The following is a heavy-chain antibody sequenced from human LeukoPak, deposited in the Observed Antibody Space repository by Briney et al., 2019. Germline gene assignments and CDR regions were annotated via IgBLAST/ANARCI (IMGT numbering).Heavy chain of an antibody. Sequence: SVKVSCKASGGTFSSYAISRVRQAPGQGLEWMGGIIPIFGTANYAQKFQGRVTITADKSTSTAYMELSSLRSEDTAVYYCAKKTAMADDAFDIWGQGTMVTVSS. CDR1: GGTFSSYA. D-gene: IGHD5-18*01. V-gene: IGHV1-69*06. J-gene: IGHJ3*02. CDR3: AKKTAMADDAFDI. CDR2: IIPIFGTA.